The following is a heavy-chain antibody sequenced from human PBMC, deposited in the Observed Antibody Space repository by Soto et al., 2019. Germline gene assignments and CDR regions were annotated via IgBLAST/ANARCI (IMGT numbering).Heavy chain of an antibody. CDR3: ATIRYFDWSTAACD. CDR2: IYYSGST. Sequence: KASETLSLTCTVSGGSISSSSYYWGWIRQPPGKGLEWIGSIYYSGSTYYNPSLKSRVTISVDTSKNQFSLKLSSVTAADTAVYYCATIRYFDWSTAACDWGQGTLVTVSS. D-gene: IGHD3-9*01. CDR1: GGSISSSSYY. J-gene: IGHJ4*02. V-gene: IGHV4-39*01.